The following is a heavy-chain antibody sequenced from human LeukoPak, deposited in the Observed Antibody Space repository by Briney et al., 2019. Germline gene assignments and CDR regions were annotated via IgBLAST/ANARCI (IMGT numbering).Heavy chain of an antibody. CDR3: ARVRRYSGYYSWYFDL. V-gene: IGHV3-13*01. D-gene: IGHD5-12*01. CDR1: GFTFSSYD. Sequence: PGGSLRLSCAASGFTFSSYDMHWVRQATGKGLEWVSAIGTAGDTYYPGSVKGRFTISRENAKNSLNLQMNSLRAGDTAVYYCARVRRYSGYYSWYFDLWGRGTLVTVSS. J-gene: IGHJ2*01. CDR2: IGTAGDT.